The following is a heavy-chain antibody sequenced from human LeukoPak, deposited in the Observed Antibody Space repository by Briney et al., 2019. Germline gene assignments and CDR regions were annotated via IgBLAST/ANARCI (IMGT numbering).Heavy chain of an antibody. CDR1: GFSITTGYY. Sequence: SETLSLTCSVSGFSITTGYYWAWIRQPPGKGLEWIGTIFRIGSSYFNPSLKSRVTISVDTSKNQFSLRLTSVTAADTAVYYCASPSPGFDPWGQGTLVTVSS. J-gene: IGHJ5*02. V-gene: IGHV4-38-2*02. CDR3: ASPSPGFDP. CDR2: IFRIGSS. D-gene: IGHD1-1*01.